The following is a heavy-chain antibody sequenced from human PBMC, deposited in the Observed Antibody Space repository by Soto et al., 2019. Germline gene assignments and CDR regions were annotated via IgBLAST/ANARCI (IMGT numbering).Heavy chain of an antibody. CDR1: GFTFSSYA. D-gene: IGHD5-18*01. Sequence: PGGSLRLSCAASGFTFSSYAMHWVRQAPGKGLEWVAVISYDGSNKYYADSVKGRFTISRDNSKNTLYLQMNSLRAEDTAVYYCARSVDTAMVSYYYGMDFWGQGTTVTVSS. V-gene: IGHV3-30-3*01. J-gene: IGHJ6*02. CDR2: ISYDGSNK. CDR3: ARSVDTAMVSYYYGMDF.